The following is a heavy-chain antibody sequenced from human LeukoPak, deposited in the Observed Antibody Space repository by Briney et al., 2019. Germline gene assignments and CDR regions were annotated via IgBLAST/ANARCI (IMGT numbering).Heavy chain of an antibody. CDR3: ARCPGRLGSFWGATNSYSMDV. V-gene: IGHV1-2*02. J-gene: IGHJ6*03. CDR2: INPNSGGT. D-gene: IGHD3-16*01. Sequence: ASVKVSCKASGYSFTAYYIHWVRQAPGQGLEWMAWINPNSGGTKSGQNFQGRVTITRDTSVNTVYMELSRLTSDDTAVYYCARCPGRLGSFWGATNSYSMDVWGSGTTVTVS. CDR1: GYSFTAYY.